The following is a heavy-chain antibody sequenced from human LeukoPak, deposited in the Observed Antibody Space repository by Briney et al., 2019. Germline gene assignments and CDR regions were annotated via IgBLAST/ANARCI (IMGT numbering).Heavy chain of an antibody. V-gene: IGHV7-4-1*02. J-gene: IGHJ6*02. D-gene: IGHD4-17*01. Sequence: GASVKVSCKASGYIFINYGMNWVRQAPGQGLEWMGWINTNTGNPTYAQGFTGRFVFSLDTSVSTAYLQISSLKAEDTAVYYCARDGTSPSYGDYGFYYYGMDVWGQGTTVTVSS. CDR2: INTNTGNP. CDR1: GYIFINYG. CDR3: ARDGTSPSYGDYGFYYYGMDV.